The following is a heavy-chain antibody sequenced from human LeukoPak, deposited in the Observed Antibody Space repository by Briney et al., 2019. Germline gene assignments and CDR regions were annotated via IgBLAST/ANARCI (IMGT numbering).Heavy chain of an antibody. CDR1: GYTFTSYA. D-gene: IGHD6-13*01. V-gene: IGHV7-4-1*02. CDR2: INTNTGNP. J-gene: IGHJ4*02. CDR3: ARDRYSSSWYGGLGVDY. Sequence: EASVKVSCKASGYTFTSYAMNWVRQAPGQGLEWMGWINTNTGNPTYAQGFTGRFVFSLDTSVSTAYLQISSLKAEDTAVYYCARDRYSSSWYGGLGVDYWGQGTLVTVSS.